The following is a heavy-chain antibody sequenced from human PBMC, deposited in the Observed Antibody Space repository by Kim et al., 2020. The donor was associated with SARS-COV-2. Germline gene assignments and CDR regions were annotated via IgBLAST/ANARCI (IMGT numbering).Heavy chain of an antibody. V-gene: IGHV7-4-1*02. CDR1: GYTFTSYA. Sequence: ASVKVSCKASGYTFTSYAMNWVRQAPGQGLEWMGWINTNTGNPTYAQGFTGRFVFSLDTSVSTAYLQISSLKAEDTAVYYCARGGYQLLYDAFDIWGQGTMVTVSS. CDR2: INTNTGNP. CDR3: ARGGYQLLYDAFDI. J-gene: IGHJ3*02. D-gene: IGHD2-2*02.